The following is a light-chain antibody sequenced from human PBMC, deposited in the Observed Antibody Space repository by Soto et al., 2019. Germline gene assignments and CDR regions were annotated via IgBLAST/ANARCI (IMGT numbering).Light chain of an antibody. CDR1: SSDVGGYNY. Sequence: QSALTQPRPVSGSPGQSVTISCTGTSSDVGGYNYVSWYQQHPGKAPKVMIYDVSERPSGVPDRFSGSKSSNTASLTISGLQAEDEADYYCCSYAGSRRDVFRTGTKVTVL. CDR3: CSYAGSRRDV. CDR2: DVS. V-gene: IGLV2-11*01. J-gene: IGLJ1*01.